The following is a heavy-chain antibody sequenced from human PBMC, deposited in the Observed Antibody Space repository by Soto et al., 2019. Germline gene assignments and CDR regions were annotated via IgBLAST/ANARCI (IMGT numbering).Heavy chain of an antibody. Sequence: ASETLSLSCTVSGGSISSYYWSWIRQPPGKGLEWIGYIYYSGSTNYNPSLKSRVTISVDTSKNQFSLKLSSVTAADTAVYYCARRSSSWTEYYFDYWGQGTLVTVSS. D-gene: IGHD6-13*01. V-gene: IGHV4-59*01. CDR2: IYYSGST. J-gene: IGHJ4*02. CDR1: GGSISSYY. CDR3: ARRSSSWTEYYFDY.